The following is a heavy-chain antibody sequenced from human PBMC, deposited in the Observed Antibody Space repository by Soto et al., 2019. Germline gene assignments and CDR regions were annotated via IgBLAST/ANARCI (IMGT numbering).Heavy chain of an antibody. Sequence: EVQLVESGGGLVQPGGSLRLSCAASGFTFSSYWMHWVRQAPGKGLVWVSRINSDGSSTSYADSVKGRFTISRDNAKNTLYMQMNSMRAEDTAVYYCAVAVAGPTAIGYWGQGTLVTVSS. J-gene: IGHJ4*02. CDR2: INSDGSST. V-gene: IGHV3-74*01. CDR1: GFTFSSYW. D-gene: IGHD6-19*01. CDR3: AVAVAGPTAIGY.